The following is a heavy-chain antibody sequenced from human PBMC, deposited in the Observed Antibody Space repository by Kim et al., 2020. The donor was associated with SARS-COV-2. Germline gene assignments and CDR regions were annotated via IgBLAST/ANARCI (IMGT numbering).Heavy chain of an antibody. CDR2: IYYSGST. CDR3: ARGLSSSGWLVRAWCFDP. V-gene: IGHV4-59*01. Sequence: SETLSLTCTVSGGSISSYYWSWIRQPPGKGLEWIGYIYYSGSTNYNPSLKSRVTISVDTSKNQFSLKLSSVTAADTAVYYCARGLSSSGWLVRAWCFDPWGQGTLVTVSS. CDR1: GGSISSYY. J-gene: IGHJ5*02. D-gene: IGHD6-19*01.